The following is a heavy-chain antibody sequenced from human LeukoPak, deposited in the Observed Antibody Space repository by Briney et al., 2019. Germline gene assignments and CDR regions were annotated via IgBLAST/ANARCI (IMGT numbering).Heavy chain of an antibody. V-gene: IGHV1-18*01. CDR2: ISAYNGNT. CDR3: ARASYYYGSGSYYRNYYYYYMDV. CDR1: GYTFTSYG. J-gene: IGHJ6*03. D-gene: IGHD3-10*01. Sequence: ASVKVSCKASGYTFTSYGISWVRQAPGQGLEWMGWISAYNGNTNYAQKLQGRVTMTTDTSTSTAYMELRSLRSDDTAVYYCARASYYYGSGSYYRNYYYYYMDVWGKGTTVTVSS.